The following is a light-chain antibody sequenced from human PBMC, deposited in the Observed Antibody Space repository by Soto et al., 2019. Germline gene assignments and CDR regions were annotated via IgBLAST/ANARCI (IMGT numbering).Light chain of an antibody. V-gene: IGLV2-23*02. CDR1: NSDVGAYNL. CDR3: CSYAGDSAFV. Sequence: ALTQPASVSGSPGQSITISCAGTNSDVGAYNLVSWYQQHPGEAPKVLIYEVTKRPSGLSSRFAGSKSGNTASLTISGLQAEDEADYYCCSYAGDSAFVFGTGTKVTVL. CDR2: EVT. J-gene: IGLJ1*01.